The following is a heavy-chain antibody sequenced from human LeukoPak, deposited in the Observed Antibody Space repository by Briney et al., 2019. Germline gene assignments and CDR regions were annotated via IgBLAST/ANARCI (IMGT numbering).Heavy chain of an antibody. V-gene: IGHV3-21*01. J-gene: IGHJ4*02. CDR3: ARGYGDYDPTPYYFDY. CDR2: ISSSSSYI. D-gene: IGHD4-17*01. CDR1: GFTFSSYS. Sequence: PGGSLRLSCAASGFTFSSYSMNWVRQAPGKGLEWVSSISSSSSYIYYADSVKGRFTISRDNAKNSLYLQMNSLRAEDTAVYYCARGYGDYDPTPYYFDYWGQGTLVTVSS.